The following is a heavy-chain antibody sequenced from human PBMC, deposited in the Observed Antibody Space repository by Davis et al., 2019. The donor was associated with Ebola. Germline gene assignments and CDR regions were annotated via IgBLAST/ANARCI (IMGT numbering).Heavy chain of an antibody. CDR2: IYYSGST. D-gene: IGHD1-1*01. CDR3: ARQTYDTVDYYYYGMDV. J-gene: IGHJ6*02. Sequence: SETLSLTCTVSGGSTSSYYWSWIRQPPGKGLEWIGYIYYSGSTNYNPSLKSRVTISVDTSKNQFSLKLSSVTAADTAVYYCARQTYDTVDYYYYGMDVWGHGTTVTVSS. CDR1: GGSTSSYY. V-gene: IGHV4-59*01.